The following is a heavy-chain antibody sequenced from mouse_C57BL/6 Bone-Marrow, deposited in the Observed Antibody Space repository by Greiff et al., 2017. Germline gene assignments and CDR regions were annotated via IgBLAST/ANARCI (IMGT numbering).Heavy chain of an antibody. CDR2: IHPYSSRT. V-gene: IGHV1-64*01. J-gene: IGHJ1*03. CDR3: ARDDGYYVWYFDV. CDR1: GYTFTSYW. Sequence: QVQLKQPGAELVKPGASVKLSCKASGYTFTSYWMHWVKQRPGQGLEWIGMIHPYSSRTNYNEKFKSKATLTVAKSSSTASMQLRSLTSEYSAVDYCARDDGYYVWYFDVWGTGTTVTVSS. D-gene: IGHD2-3*01.